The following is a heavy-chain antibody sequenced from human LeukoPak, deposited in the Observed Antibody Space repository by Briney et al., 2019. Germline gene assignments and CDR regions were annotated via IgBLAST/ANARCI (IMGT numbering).Heavy chain of an antibody. V-gene: IGHV4-39*01. CDR1: GGSISSSSYY. Sequence: PSETLSLTCTVSGGSISSSSYYWGWIRQPPGKGLEWIGSIYYSGSTYYNPSLKSRVTISVDTSKNQFSLKLSSVTAADTAVYYCARGITFGGVIVDDAFDIWGQGTMVTVSS. CDR3: ARGITFGGVIVDDAFDI. CDR2: IYYSGST. J-gene: IGHJ3*02. D-gene: IGHD3-16*02.